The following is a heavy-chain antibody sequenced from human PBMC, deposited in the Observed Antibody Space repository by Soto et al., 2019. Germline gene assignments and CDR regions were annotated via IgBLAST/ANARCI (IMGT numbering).Heavy chain of an antibody. CDR2: MSHSGGT. Sequence: SETLSLTCAVYGGFVSSGSYYWSWIRQPPGKGLEWIGEMSHSGGTHFNPSLKSRVTISVDTSKNQFSLNIYSVTAADTALYYCARVERGTVTTVVDALDIWGPGTMVTVSS. J-gene: IGHJ3*02. V-gene: IGHV4-61*01. D-gene: IGHD1-1*01. CDR1: GGFVSSGSYY. CDR3: ARVERGTVTTVVDALDI.